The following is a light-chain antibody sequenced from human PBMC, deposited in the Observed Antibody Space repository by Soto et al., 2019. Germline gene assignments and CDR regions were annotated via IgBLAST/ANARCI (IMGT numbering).Light chain of an antibody. CDR2: DVS. V-gene: IGLV2-11*01. Sequence: QSALTQPRSVSGSPGQSVTISFTGTSSDVGGYNYVSWYQQHPGKAPKLMIYDVSKRPSGVPDRFSGSKSGKTASLTISGLQAEDEADYYCCSYAGSYTYVFGTGTKLTVL. J-gene: IGLJ1*01. CDR1: SSDVGGYNY. CDR3: CSYAGSYTYV.